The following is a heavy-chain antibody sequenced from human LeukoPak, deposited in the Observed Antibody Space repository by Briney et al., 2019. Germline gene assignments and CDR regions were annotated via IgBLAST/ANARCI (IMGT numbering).Heavy chain of an antibody. Sequence: GGSLRLSCAASGFTVSSNYMSWVRQAPGKGLEWVSVIYSGGSTYYADSVKGRFTISRDNSKNTLYLQMNSLRAEDTAVYYCARSMVRGVDIDYWGQGALVTVSS. V-gene: IGHV3-53*01. J-gene: IGHJ4*02. CDR1: GFTVSSNY. CDR2: IYSGGST. D-gene: IGHD3-10*01. CDR3: ARSMVRGVDIDY.